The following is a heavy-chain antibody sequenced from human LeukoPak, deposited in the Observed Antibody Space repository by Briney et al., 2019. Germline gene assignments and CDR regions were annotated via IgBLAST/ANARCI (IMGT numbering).Heavy chain of an antibody. CDR2: IYSGGST. CDR1: GFTFSSYA. CDR3: ARGQIGFYCGGDCPKGPFDY. Sequence: GGSLRLSCAASGFTFSSYAMSWVRQAPGKGLEWVSVIYSGGSTYYADSVKGRFTISRDNSKNTLYLQMNSLRAEDTAVYYCARGQIGFYCGGDCPKGPFDYWGQGTLVTVSS. J-gene: IGHJ4*02. V-gene: IGHV3-66*01. D-gene: IGHD2-21*02.